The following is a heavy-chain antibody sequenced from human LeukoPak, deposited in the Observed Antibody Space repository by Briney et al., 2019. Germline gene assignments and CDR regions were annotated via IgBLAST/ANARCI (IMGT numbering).Heavy chain of an antibody. CDR1: GFTFSSYA. J-gene: IGHJ4*02. V-gene: IGHV3-23*01. CDR2: ISGSSGII. D-gene: IGHD5-12*01. CDR3: ANDLTRAVYSAYDFLPNLGN. Sequence: GGSLRLSCAASGFTFSSYAMSWVRQAPGKGLEWVSYISGSSGIIDYADSVKGRFAISRDNSKNTLHLQMNSLRAEDTAIYYCANDLTRAVYSAYDFLPNLGNWGQGTLVTVSS.